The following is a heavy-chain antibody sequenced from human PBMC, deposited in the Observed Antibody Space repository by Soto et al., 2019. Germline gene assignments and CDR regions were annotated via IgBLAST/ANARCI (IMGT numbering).Heavy chain of an antibody. CDR3: ARDPPATRHGMDV. V-gene: IGHV3-33*05. CDR2: ISYDGSNK. J-gene: IGHJ6*02. Sequence: PGVSLRLSCTSSGFTFSSYGMHWVRQAPGKGLEWVAVISYDGSNKYYADSVKGRFTISRDNSKNTLYLQMNSLRAEDTAVYYCARDPPATRHGMDVWGQGTTVTVSS. CDR1: GFTFSSYG.